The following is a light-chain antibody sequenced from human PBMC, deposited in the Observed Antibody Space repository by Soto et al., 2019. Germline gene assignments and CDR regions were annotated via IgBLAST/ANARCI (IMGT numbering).Light chain of an antibody. CDR2: WAS. J-gene: IGKJ1*01. Sequence: DIVMTQSPDSLAVSLGERATINCKSSQSVLYSSNNKNYLAWYQQKPGQPPKLLIYWASTRESGVPDRFSGSGSGTDFTLTISSLQAEDVAVYYRQQYSSTPQTFGQGTKVDIK. CDR1: QSVLYSSNNKNY. V-gene: IGKV4-1*01. CDR3: QQYSSTPQT.